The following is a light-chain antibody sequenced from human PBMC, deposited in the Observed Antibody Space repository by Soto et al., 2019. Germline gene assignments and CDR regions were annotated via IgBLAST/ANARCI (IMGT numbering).Light chain of an antibody. CDR3: QSYDSSLREV. CDR1: SSNIGAGYD. J-gene: IGLJ2*01. Sequence: QSVLTQPPSVSGAPGQRVTISCTGSSSNIGAGYDVHWYQQLPGTAPKLLIFGNINRPSGVPDRFSGSKSGTSASLAITGLQAEDGADYYCQSYDSSLREVFGGGTQLTVL. CDR2: GNI. V-gene: IGLV1-40*01.